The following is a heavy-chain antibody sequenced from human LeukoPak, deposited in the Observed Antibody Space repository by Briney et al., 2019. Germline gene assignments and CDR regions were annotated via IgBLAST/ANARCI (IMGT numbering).Heavy chain of an antibody. J-gene: IGHJ4*02. V-gene: IGHV3-30*04. Sequence: QPGGSLRLSCAASGFTFSSYAMHWVRQAPGKGLEWVAVISYDGSNKYYADSVKGRFTISRDNSKNTLYLQMNSLRAEDTAVYYCAVTTVVNYYFDYWGQGTLVTVSS. CDR1: GFTFSSYA. CDR2: ISYDGSNK. D-gene: IGHD4-23*01. CDR3: AVTTVVNYYFDY.